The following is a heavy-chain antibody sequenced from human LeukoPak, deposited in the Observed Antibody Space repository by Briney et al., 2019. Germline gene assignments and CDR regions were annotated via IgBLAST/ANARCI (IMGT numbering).Heavy chain of an antibody. J-gene: IGHJ4*02. D-gene: IGHD3-10*01. CDR3: ASSSFGAPLDY. Sequence: GGSLRLSCAASGFTFSSYWMHWVRPAPGKGLVWVSRINSDGSSTSYADSVKGRFTISRDNAKNTLYLQMNSLRAEDTAVYYCASSSFGAPLDYWGQGTLVTVSS. CDR1: GFTFSSYW. CDR2: INSDGSST. V-gene: IGHV3-74*01.